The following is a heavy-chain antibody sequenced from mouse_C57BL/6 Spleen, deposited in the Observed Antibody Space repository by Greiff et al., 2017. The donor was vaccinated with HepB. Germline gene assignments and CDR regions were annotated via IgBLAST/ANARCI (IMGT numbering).Heavy chain of an antibody. Sequence: EVKLVESEGGLVQPGSSMKLSCTASGFTFSDYYMAWVRQVPEKGLEWVANINYDGSSTYYLDSLKSRFIISRDNAKNILYLQMSSLKSEDTATYYCARDLVNYYGSRNWYFDVWGTGTTVTVSS. CDR3: ARDLVNYYGSRNWYFDV. D-gene: IGHD1-1*01. CDR2: INYDGSST. CDR1: GFTFSDYY. J-gene: IGHJ1*03. V-gene: IGHV5-16*01.